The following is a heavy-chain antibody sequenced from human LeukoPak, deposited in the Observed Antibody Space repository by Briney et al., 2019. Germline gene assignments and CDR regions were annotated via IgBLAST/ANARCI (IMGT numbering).Heavy chain of an antibody. D-gene: IGHD2-21*02. V-gene: IGHV4-34*01. CDR1: GGSFSGYY. J-gene: IGHJ4*02. Sequence: PSETLSLTCAVYGGSFSGYYWSWIRQPPGKGLEWIGEINHSGSTNYNPSLKSRVTISVDTSKNQFSLKLSSVTAADTAVYYCARTDFPRTYDYWGQGTLVTVSS. CDR3: ARTDFPRTYDY. CDR2: INHSGST.